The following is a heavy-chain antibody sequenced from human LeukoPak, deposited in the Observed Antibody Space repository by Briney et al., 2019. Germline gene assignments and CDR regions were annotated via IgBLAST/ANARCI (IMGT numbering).Heavy chain of an antibody. J-gene: IGHJ4*02. CDR1: GFTFSSYC. V-gene: IGHV3-30*18. CDR3: AKAPAPGDY. Sequence: PGGSLRLSCAASGFTFSSYCMHWVRQAPGKGLEWVAVISYDGSNKYYADSVKGRFTISRDNSKNTPYLHMNSLRAEDTAVYYCAKAPAPGDYWGQGTLVTVPS. CDR2: ISYDGSNK.